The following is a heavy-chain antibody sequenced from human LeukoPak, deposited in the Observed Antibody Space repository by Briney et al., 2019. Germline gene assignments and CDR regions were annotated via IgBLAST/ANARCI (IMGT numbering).Heavy chain of an antibody. D-gene: IGHD6-13*01. CDR1: GYTFTSYA. CDR3: ARQQLVGYYFDY. CDR2: ITAGNGNT. J-gene: IGHJ4*02. V-gene: IGHV1-3*01. Sequence: ASVKVSCKASGYTFTSYAMHWVRQAPGQRLEWLGWITAGNGNTKYSQKFQGRVTITRDTSATTADMELSGLRSEDTAVYYCARQQLVGYYFDYWGQGTLVTVSS.